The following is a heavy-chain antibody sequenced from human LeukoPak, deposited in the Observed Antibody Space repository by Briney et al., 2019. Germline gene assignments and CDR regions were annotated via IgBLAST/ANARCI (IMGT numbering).Heavy chain of an antibody. Sequence: GGSLRLSCAASGFTFSSYAMHWVRQAPGKGLEWVAVIVYDGSNIYYADSVKGRFTISRDNSKNTLYLQMNSLRGEDTAVYFCTRTEYKTVDYFDYWGQGTLVTVPS. CDR1: GFTFSSYA. J-gene: IGHJ4*02. D-gene: IGHD4-23*01. CDR2: IVYDGSNI. V-gene: IGHV3-30-3*01. CDR3: TRTEYKTVDYFDY.